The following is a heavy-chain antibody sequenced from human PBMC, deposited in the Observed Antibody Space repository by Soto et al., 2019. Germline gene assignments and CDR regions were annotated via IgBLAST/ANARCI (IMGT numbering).Heavy chain of an antibody. V-gene: IGHV1-46*01. D-gene: IGHD3-10*02. CDR2: IDPSGGVT. Sequence: GASVKVSCKASGYTFTKFHIHWVRQAPGQGLEWMGMIDPSGGVTRDAQRFQGRITMTSDTSTSSVDMEWRGLTSEDTAVYYCASGVIGSDIYDTLGHHYVHWGPGTLVTVAS. J-gene: IGHJ4*02. CDR1: GYTFTKFH. CDR3: ASGVIGSDIYDTLGHHYVH.